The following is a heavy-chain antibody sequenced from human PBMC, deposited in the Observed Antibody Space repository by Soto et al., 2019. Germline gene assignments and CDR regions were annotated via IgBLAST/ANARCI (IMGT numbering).Heavy chain of an antibody. CDR1: GFTFSSYA. V-gene: IGHV3-23*01. Sequence: GGSLRLSCAASGFTFSSYAMSWVRQAPGKGLEWVSAISGSGGSTYYADSVKGRFTISRDNSKNTLYLQMNSLRAEDTAVYYCAKDHWGYSSGPLVEYYYYYGMDVWGQGTTVTVYS. J-gene: IGHJ6*02. CDR3: AKDHWGYSSGPLVEYYYYYGMDV. CDR2: ISGSGGST. D-gene: IGHD6-19*01.